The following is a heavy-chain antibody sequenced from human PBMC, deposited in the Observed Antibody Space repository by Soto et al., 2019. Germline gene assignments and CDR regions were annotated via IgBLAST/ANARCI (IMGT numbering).Heavy chain of an antibody. J-gene: IGHJ4*02. D-gene: IGHD6-19*01. Sequence: QLQLQESGSGLVKPSQTLSLTCAVSGGSISSGGYSWSWIRQPPGKGLEWIGYIYHSGSTYYNPSRKSRVPXSXDXXKTPVSLKLSSVTAAATAVYYCASAGGVGAVAVDYWGQGTLVTVSS. CDR3: ASAGGVGAVAVDY. CDR1: GGSISSGGYS. V-gene: IGHV4-30-2*01. CDR2: IYHSGST.